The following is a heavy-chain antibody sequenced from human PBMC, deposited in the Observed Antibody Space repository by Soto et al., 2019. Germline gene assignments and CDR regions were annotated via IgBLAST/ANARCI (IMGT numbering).Heavy chain of an antibody. J-gene: IGHJ4*02. CDR1: GFTFSSYA. D-gene: IGHD3-3*01. Sequence: PWGSRRLSCAASGFTFSSYAMSWVRQAPGKGLEWVSAISVSVGSTYYVDSVKGRFTISRDNSKNTLYLQMNSLRAEDTAVYYCAKDSDTIFGVAAPGDFEYWGQGTLVNVSS. V-gene: IGHV3-23*01. CDR2: ISVSVGST. CDR3: AKDSDTIFGVAAPGDFEY.